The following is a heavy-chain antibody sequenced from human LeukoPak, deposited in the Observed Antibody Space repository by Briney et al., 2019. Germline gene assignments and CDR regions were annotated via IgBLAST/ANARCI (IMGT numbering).Heavy chain of an antibody. V-gene: IGHV3-21*01. Sequence: GGSLRLSCVASGFTFSSYNMNWVRQAPGKGLEWVSSISSSSRYIYYTDSVKGRFTISRDNAKNSLYLQMNSLRAEDTAVYYCARDTGRFNYYYYMDVWGKGTTVTISS. CDR1: GFTFSSYN. CDR3: ARDTGRFNYYYYMDV. CDR2: ISSSSRYI. J-gene: IGHJ6*03. D-gene: IGHD1-14*01.